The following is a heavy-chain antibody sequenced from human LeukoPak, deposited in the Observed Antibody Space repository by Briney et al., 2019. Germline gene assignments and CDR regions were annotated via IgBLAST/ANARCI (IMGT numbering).Heavy chain of an antibody. J-gene: IGHJ4*02. CDR1: GYTFTGYY. CDR2: INPNSGGT. D-gene: IGHD1-26*01. CDR3: ARGGGIVGATGDY. V-gene: IGHV1-2*02. Sequence: ASVKVSCKASGYTFTGYYMHWVRQAPGQGLEWMGWINPNSGGTNYAQKFQGRVTMTRDTSISTAYMELSRLRPDDTAVYYCARGGGIVGATGDYWGQGTLVTVSS.